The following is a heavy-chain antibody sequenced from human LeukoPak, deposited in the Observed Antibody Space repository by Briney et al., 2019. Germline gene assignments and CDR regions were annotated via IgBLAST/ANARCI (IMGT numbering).Heavy chain of an antibody. D-gene: IGHD2-2*01. CDR3: ARMSVVVPAAIVDSCCWFDP. J-gene: IGHJ5*02. V-gene: IGHV4-34*01. CDR1: VGSFSGYY. CDR2: ISQSGST. Sequence: SQTLSLTCAVYVGSFSGYYWSWIRQPPGKGLEWIGEISQSGSTNYNPSLRSRVTISLDASKNQFSLKLSSVTAADTAVYYCARMSVVVPAAIVDSCCWFDPWGQGTLVTVSS.